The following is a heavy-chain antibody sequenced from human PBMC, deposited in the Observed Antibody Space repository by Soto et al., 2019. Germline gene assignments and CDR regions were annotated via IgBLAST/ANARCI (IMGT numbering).Heavy chain of an antibody. Sequence: QVQLVQSGAEVKKPGSSVKVSCKASGGTFSSYAISWVRQAPGQGLEWMGGIIPIFGTANYAQKFQGRVKITADESTSTAYMELSSLRSEDTAVYYCARANRYYDFWSGYLSPAYYFDYWGQGTLVTVSS. CDR1: GGTFSSYA. D-gene: IGHD3-3*01. V-gene: IGHV1-69*01. CDR3: ARANRYYDFWSGYLSPAYYFDY. CDR2: IIPIFGTA. J-gene: IGHJ4*02.